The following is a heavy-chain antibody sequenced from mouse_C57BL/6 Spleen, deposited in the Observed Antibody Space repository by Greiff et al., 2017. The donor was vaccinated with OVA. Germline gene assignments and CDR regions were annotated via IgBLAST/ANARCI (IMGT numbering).Heavy chain of an antibody. J-gene: IGHJ4*01. CDR3: ARDRAGVMDY. CDR2: ISYDGSN. Sequence: EVQRVESGPGLVKPSQSLSLTCSVTGYSITSGYYWNWIRQFPGNKLEWMGYISYDGSNNYNPSLKNRISITRDTSKNQFFLKLNSVTTEDTATYYCARDRAGVMDYWGQGTSVTVSS. CDR1: GYSITSGYY. V-gene: IGHV3-6*01. D-gene: IGHD3-1*01.